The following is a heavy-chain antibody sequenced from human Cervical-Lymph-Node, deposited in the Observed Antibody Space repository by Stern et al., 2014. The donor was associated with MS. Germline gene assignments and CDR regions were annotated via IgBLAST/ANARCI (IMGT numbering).Heavy chain of an antibody. Sequence: EVQLVESGGGLVQPGGSLRLSCAASGFTFSNYGMNWVRPAPGRGLEWVSYISSSGSTISYGDSVKGRFTISRDNAKSSLYLQMNSPRAEDTAVYYCARGGAARPDYWGQGTLVTVSS. CDR3: ARGGAARPDY. J-gene: IGHJ4*02. V-gene: IGHV3-48*01. CDR2: ISSSGSTI. CDR1: GFTFSNYG. D-gene: IGHD6-6*01.